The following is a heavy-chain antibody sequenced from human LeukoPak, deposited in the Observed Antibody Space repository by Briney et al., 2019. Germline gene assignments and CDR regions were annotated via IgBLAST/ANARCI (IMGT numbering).Heavy chain of an antibody. V-gene: IGHV4-61*01. CDR1: GGSISSSSYY. Sequence: PSETLSLTCTVSGGSISSSSYYWSWIRQPPGKGLEWIGYIYYSGSTNYNPSLKSRVTMSVDTSKKQFSLKLSSVTAADTAVYYCARGRPPHDYGTLFDYWGQGTLVTVSS. CDR2: IYYSGST. CDR3: ARGRPPHDYGTLFDY. D-gene: IGHD4-17*01. J-gene: IGHJ4*02.